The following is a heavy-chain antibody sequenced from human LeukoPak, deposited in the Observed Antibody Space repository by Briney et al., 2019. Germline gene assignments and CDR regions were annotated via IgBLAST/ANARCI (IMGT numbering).Heavy chain of an antibody. CDR1: GFTFSTYW. V-gene: IGHV3-74*01. Sequence: GGSLRLSCAASGFTFSTYWMHWVRQAPGKGLVWVSRINSDGSSTSYADSVKGRFTISRDNAKSTLYLQMNSLRAEDTAVYYCARALSLGDWFDPWGQGTLVTVSS. J-gene: IGHJ5*02. CDR2: INSDGSST. CDR3: ARALSLGDWFDP. D-gene: IGHD3-16*01.